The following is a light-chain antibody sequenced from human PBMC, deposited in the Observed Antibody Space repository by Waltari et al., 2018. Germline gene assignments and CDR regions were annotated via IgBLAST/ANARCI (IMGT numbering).Light chain of an antibody. CDR2: EAS. Sequence: DIQMTQSPSTLSASVGDRVTITCRASQSISTWLAWYQQKPGKAPKFLIYEASSLQSGDPSRFSGSGSGTEFTLTINNLQPDDFATYYCQQYNTYSLTFGGGTKVEIK. CDR1: QSISTW. J-gene: IGKJ4*01. V-gene: IGKV1-5*03. CDR3: QQYNTYSLT.